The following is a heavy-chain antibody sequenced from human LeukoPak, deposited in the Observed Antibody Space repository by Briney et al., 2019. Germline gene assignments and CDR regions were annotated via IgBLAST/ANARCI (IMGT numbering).Heavy chain of an antibody. Sequence: ASVKVSCKASGYTFTSYDMNWVRQAPGQGLEWMGWMNSNSGNTGYAQKLQGRVTITTDTSTSTAYMELRSLRSDDTAVYYCARARATMVRGVTYYYYYYMDVWGKGTTVTVSS. CDR2: MNSNSGNT. D-gene: IGHD3-10*01. J-gene: IGHJ6*03. V-gene: IGHV1-8*01. CDR1: GYTFTSYD. CDR3: ARARATMVRGVTYYYYYYMDV.